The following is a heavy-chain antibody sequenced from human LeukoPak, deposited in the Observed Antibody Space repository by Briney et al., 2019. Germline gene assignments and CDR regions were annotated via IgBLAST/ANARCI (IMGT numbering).Heavy chain of an antibody. V-gene: IGHV3-21*01. CDR1: GFTFSSYS. CDR3: ARDSPYYYDSSGYYGGDAFDI. D-gene: IGHD3-22*01. CDR2: ISSSSSYI. J-gene: IGHJ3*02. Sequence: PGGSLRLSCAASGFTFSSYSMNWVRQAPGKGLEWVSSISSSSSYIYYADSVKGRFTVSRDNAKNSLYLQMNSLRAEDTAVYYCARDSPYYYDSSGYYGGDAFDIWGQGTMVTVSS.